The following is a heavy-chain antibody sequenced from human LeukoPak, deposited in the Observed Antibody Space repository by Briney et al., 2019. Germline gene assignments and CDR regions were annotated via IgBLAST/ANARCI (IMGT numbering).Heavy chain of an antibody. V-gene: IGHV5-51*01. D-gene: IGHD3-10*01. CDR2: IYPGDSDT. J-gene: IGHJ5*02. CDR1: GYSFTSYW. Sequence: GESLKISCKGSGYSFTSYWIGWVRQMPGKGLEWMGIIYPGDSDTRYSPSFQGQVTISADKSIGTAYLQWSSLKASDTAMYYCARLLLWFGGVNWFDPWGQGTLVTVSS. CDR3: ARLLLWFGGVNWFDP.